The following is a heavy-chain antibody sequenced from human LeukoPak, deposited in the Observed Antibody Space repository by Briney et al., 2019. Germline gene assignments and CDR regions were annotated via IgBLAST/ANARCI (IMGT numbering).Heavy chain of an antibody. D-gene: IGHD2/OR15-2a*01. CDR2: FDPEDGET. Sequence: ASVKVSCKVSGYTLTELSMHWVRQAPGKGLERMGGFDPEDGETIYAQKFQGRVTMTEDTSTDTAYMELSSLRSEDTAVYYCATYYSGGSYYYGMDVWGQGTTVTVSS. CDR3: ATYYSGGSYYYGMDV. J-gene: IGHJ6*02. V-gene: IGHV1-24*01. CDR1: GYTLTELS.